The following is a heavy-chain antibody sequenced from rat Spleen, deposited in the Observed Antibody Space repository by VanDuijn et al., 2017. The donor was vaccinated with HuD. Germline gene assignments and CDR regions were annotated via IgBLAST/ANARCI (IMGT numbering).Heavy chain of an antibody. V-gene: IGHV5-25*01. Sequence: EVQLVESGGGLVQPGRSLKLSCAASGFTFSDYYMAWVRQAPGKGLEWVASITNTGGSTYYPDSVKGRFTISRDNAKSTLYLQMNSLRSEDTATYYCARRPGDFDYWGQGVMVTVSS. CDR3: ARRPGDFDY. CDR1: GFTFSDYY. CDR2: ITNTGGST. J-gene: IGHJ2*01. D-gene: IGHD1-4*01.